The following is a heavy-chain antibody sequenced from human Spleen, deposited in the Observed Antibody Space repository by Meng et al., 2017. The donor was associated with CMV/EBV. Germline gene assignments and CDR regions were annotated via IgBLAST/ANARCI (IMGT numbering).Heavy chain of an antibody. CDR1: GFTFSSYS. D-gene: IGHD6-13*01. CDR3: ARVEAVGYFDY. CDR2: ISSSSSYI. Sequence: EVQLVESGGGLVKPGGSLRLSCAVSGFTFSSYSMNWVRQAPGKGLEWVSSISSSSSYIYYADSVKGRFTISRDNAKNSLYLQMNSLRAEDTAVYYCARVEAVGYFDYWGQGTLVTVSA. V-gene: IGHV3-21*01. J-gene: IGHJ4*02.